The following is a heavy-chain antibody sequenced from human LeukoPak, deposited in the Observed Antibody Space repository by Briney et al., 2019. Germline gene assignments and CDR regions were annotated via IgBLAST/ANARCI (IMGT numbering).Heavy chain of an antibody. Sequence: GGSLRLSCAASGFTFSSYEMNWVRQAPGKGLEWVSYISSSGSTIYYADSVKGRFTISRDNAKNSLYLQMNSLRAEDTAVYYCARKGFTIFGGVISNDYWGREPWSPSPQ. J-gene: IGHJ4*02. CDR1: GFTFSSYE. CDR3: ARKGFTIFGGVISNDY. CDR2: ISSSGSTI. D-gene: IGHD3-3*01. V-gene: IGHV3-48*03.